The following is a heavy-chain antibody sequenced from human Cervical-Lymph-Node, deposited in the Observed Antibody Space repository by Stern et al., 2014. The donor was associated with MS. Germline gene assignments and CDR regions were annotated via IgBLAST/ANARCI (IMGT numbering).Heavy chain of an antibody. CDR1: GFTFSSYW. Sequence: EMQLVESGGGLVQPGGSLRLSCAASGFTFSSYWMSWVRQAPGKGLEWVANIKQDESEKNYVDSLKGRFTVSRDNAKNSLYLQMNSLRAEDTALYYCARVMYSSSLGWLDLWGQGTLVAVSS. D-gene: IGHD6-13*01. V-gene: IGHV3-7*01. CDR3: ARVMYSSSLGWLDL. CDR2: IKQDESEK. J-gene: IGHJ5*02.